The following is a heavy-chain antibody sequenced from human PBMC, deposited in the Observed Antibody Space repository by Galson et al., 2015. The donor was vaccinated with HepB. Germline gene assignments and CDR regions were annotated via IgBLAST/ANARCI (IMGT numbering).Heavy chain of an antibody. Sequence: SLRLSCAASGFTFDDYAMHWVRQAPGKGLEWVSGIGWDSGRIGYADSVKGRFTISRENAKNSLYLQMHSLRDEDTAAYYCAKDIKYCGSDCMLMAGFNIWGQGTTVIVSS. CDR2: IGWDSGRI. CDR3: AKDIKYCGSDCMLMAGFNI. J-gene: IGHJ3*02. D-gene: IGHD2-21*02. CDR1: GFTFDDYA. V-gene: IGHV3-9*01.